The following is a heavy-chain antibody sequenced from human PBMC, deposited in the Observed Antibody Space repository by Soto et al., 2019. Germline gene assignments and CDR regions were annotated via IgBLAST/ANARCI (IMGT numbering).Heavy chain of an antibody. CDR1: GFTFSSYS. Sequence: GSLRLSCAASGFTFSSYSMNWVRQAPGKGLEWVSYISSSSSTIYYADSVKGRFTISRDNAKNSLYLQMNSLRAEDTAVYYCARGYCSSTSCYGHYYYYYMDVWGKGTTVTVSS. D-gene: IGHD2-2*01. J-gene: IGHJ6*03. V-gene: IGHV3-48*01. CDR3: ARGYCSSTSCYGHYYYYYMDV. CDR2: ISSSSSTI.